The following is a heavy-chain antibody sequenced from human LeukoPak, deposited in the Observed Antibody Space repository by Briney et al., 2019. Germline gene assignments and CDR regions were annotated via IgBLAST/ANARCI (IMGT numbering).Heavy chain of an antibody. CDR2: ISSSSSTI. CDR1: GFTFSNYS. CDR3: ARADYGDYVLYYYYYMDV. V-gene: IGHV3-48*04. J-gene: IGHJ6*03. Sequence: GGSLRLSCAASGFTFSNYSMNWVRQAPGKGLEWVSYISSSSSTIYYADSVKGRFTISRDNAKNSLYLQMNSLRAEDTAVYYCARADYGDYVLYYYYYMDVWGKGTTVTVSS. D-gene: IGHD4-17*01.